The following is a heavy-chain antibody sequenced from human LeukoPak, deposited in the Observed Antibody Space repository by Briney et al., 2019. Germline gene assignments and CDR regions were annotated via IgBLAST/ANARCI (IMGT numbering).Heavy chain of an antibody. CDR3: ARKDGDY. CDR1: GASISAFH. Sequence: SETLSPTCTVSGASISAFHWTWFRQPAGKGLEWIGLIYSSGSTLFSPPLKSRVAMSVDLTKNQLSLKLTSVTAADTAMYYCARKDGDYWGRGTLVTVSS. CDR2: IYSSGST. J-gene: IGHJ4*02. V-gene: IGHV4-4*07.